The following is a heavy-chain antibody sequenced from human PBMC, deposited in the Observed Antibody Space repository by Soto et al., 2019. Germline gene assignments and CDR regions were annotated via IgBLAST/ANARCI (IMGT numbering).Heavy chain of an antibody. CDR2: IYYSGSA. J-gene: IGHJ5*02. Sequence: SETLSLTCTVSGGSVSSGNYRWGWIRQPPGKGLEWIGNIYYSGSAYYNPSLKSRVTISVDTSKNQFSLKLSSVTAADTAVYYCARDSGYDFWSGYFGATTKRGWFDPWGQGTLVTVSS. CDR1: GGSVSSGNYR. D-gene: IGHD3-3*01. V-gene: IGHV4-39*07. CDR3: ARDSGYDFWSGYFGATTKRGWFDP.